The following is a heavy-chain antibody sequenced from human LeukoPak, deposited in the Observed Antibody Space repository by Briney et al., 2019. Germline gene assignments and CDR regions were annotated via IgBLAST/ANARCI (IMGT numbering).Heavy chain of an antibody. CDR3: ARGPPRGKYYYMDV. J-gene: IGHJ6*03. D-gene: IGHD1-1*01. CDR2: IGTASDT. CDR1: GFTSSSFD. V-gene: IGHV3-13*01. Sequence: GGSLRLSCAASGFTSSSFDMHWVRQPTGQGPEWVPTIGTASDTYYPGSVEGRFTLSRDNAKNFLYLQMNSLTAGDTAVYYCARGPPRGKYYYMDVWGKGTTVTVSS.